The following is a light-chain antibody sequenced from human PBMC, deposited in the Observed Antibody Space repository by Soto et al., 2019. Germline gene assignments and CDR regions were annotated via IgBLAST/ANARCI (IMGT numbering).Light chain of an antibody. J-gene: IGLJ1*01. Sequence: QSVLTQPPSVSGAPGQRLTISCTGSSSNIGAGDNVHWYQQLPGTAPKLLIYGNINRPSGVPDRFSGSRSGTSASLAITGLQAGDEADYYCQSFDNSLSGTYVFGTGTKLTVL. CDR1: SSNIGAGDN. CDR2: GNI. V-gene: IGLV1-40*01. CDR3: QSFDNSLSGTYV.